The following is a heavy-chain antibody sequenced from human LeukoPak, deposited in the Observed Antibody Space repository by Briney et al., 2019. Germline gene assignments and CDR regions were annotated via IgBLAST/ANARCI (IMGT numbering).Heavy chain of an antibody. CDR3: ATSRDFYDSSGYYPYYFDC. J-gene: IGHJ4*02. V-gene: IGHV3-30*03. Sequence: GGSLRLSCAASGFTFSSYGMHWVRQTPGKGLEWVAVIPNDRRNNYYADSVKGRFTISRDNSKNTLYLQMNSLRAEDTAVYYCATSRDFYDSSGYYPYYFDCWGQGTLVTVSS. CDR2: IPNDRRNN. CDR1: GFTFSSYG. D-gene: IGHD3-22*01.